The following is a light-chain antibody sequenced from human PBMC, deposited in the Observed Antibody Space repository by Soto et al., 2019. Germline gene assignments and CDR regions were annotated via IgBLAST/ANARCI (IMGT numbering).Light chain of an antibody. Sequence: DIQMTQSPSTLSASVGDRVTITCRASQTIGNWLAWYQQKPGKVPKVLIYKESSLESGVPSRFSGSGSGTEFTLPISSLQPDDFASYYCQQCNTYPLTFGGGTKVEIK. CDR3: QQCNTYPLT. CDR1: QTIGNW. J-gene: IGKJ4*01. V-gene: IGKV1-5*03. CDR2: KES.